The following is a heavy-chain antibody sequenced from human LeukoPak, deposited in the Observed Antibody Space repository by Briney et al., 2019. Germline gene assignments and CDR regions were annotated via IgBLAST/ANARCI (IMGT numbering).Heavy chain of an antibody. CDR2: INPNSGDT. D-gene: IGHD6-6*01. CDR3: ARDPPGRPYSSSSYG. Sequence: GASVKVSCKTSGYTFSDYYIHWIRQAPGQGLEWVGWINPNSGDTDYAQKFQGRVTVTRDTSISTAYMELGRLRSDDTAVYYCARDPPGRPYSSSSYGWGQGTLVTVSS. V-gene: IGHV1-2*02. J-gene: IGHJ4*02. CDR1: GYTFSDYY.